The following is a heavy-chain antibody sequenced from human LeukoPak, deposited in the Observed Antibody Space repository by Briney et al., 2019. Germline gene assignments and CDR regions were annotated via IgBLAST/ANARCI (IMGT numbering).Heavy chain of an antibody. CDR2: ISSSGSML. CDR1: GFTFTDYY. V-gene: IGHV3-11*04. CDR3: ARDARFPGPGIIVVRSYFDY. Sequence: GGSLRLSCTVSGFTFTDYYMSWVRQAPGKGLEWVSYISSSGSMLHYADSVEGRFTISRDNAKNSLYLQMSSLRAEDTAVYYCARDARFPGPGIIVVRSYFDYWGQGTLVTVSS. J-gene: IGHJ4*02. D-gene: IGHD2-15*01.